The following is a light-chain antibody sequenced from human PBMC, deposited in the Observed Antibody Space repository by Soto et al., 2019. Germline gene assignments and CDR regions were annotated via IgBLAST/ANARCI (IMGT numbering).Light chain of an antibody. J-gene: IGKJ1*01. CDR3: QQYDNLPWT. CDR1: QDISNY. Sequence: DLQMTQSPSSLPASVGDRVTITCQASQDISNYLNWYQQKPGKAPKLLIYDASNLETGVPSRFSGSGSGTDFTFTISSLQPEDIATYYCQQYDNLPWTFGQGTKVEIK. V-gene: IGKV1-33*01. CDR2: DAS.